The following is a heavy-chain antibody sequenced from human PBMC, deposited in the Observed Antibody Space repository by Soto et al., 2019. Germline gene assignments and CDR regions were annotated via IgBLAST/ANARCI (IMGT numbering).Heavy chain of an antibody. D-gene: IGHD2-15*01. CDR2: ISYDGSNK. CDR3: AKVRGPYCSGGSCYYFDY. Sequence: PGGSLRLSCAASGFTFSSYGMHWVRQAPGKGLEWVAVISYDGSNKYYADSVKGRFTISRDNSKNTLYLQMNSLRAEDTAVYYCAKVRGPYCSGGSCYYFDYWGQGSLVTVSS. J-gene: IGHJ4*02. CDR1: GFTFSSYG. V-gene: IGHV3-30*18.